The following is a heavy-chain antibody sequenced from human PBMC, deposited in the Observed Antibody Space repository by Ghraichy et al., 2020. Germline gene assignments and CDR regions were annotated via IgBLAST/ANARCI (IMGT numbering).Heavy chain of an antibody. CDR2: INHSGST. Sequence: SETLPLTCAVYGGSFSGYYWSWIRQPPGKGLEWIGEINHSGSTNYNPSLKSRVTISVDTSKNQFSLKLSSVTAADTAVYYCARGRRYVWGSYRYPASGAFDYWGQGTLVTVSS. V-gene: IGHV4-34*01. J-gene: IGHJ4*02. CDR1: GGSFSGYY. D-gene: IGHD3-16*02. CDR3: ARGRRYVWGSYRYPASGAFDY.